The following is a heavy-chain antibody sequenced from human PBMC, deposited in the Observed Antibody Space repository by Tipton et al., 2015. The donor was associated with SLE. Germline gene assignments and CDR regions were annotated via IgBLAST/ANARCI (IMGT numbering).Heavy chain of an antibody. CDR1: GFTFSSYG. CDR3: ASRSAS. V-gene: IGHV3-7*03. Sequence: SLRLSCAASGFTFSSYGMHWVRQAPGKGLEWVANIKQDGSEKYYVDSVKGRFTISRDNAKNSLYLQMNSPRAEDTAVYYCASRSASWGQGTLATVSS. J-gene: IGHJ4*02. CDR2: IKQDGSEK.